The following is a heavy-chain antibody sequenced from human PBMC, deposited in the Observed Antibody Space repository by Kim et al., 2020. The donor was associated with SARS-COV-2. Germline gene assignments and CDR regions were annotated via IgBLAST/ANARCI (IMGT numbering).Heavy chain of an antibody. V-gene: IGHV3-30*02. J-gene: IGHJ4*02. D-gene: IGHD3-10*01. CDR3: AKDLFFDSGSYYAIDY. Sequence: SRQGRFTIRKDNSKNTQYLQMNSLRAEDTDVYYCAKDLFFDSGSYYAIDYWGQGTLVTVSS.